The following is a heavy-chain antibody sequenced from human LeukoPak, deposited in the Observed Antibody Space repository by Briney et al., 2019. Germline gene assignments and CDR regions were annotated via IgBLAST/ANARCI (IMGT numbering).Heavy chain of an antibody. J-gene: IGHJ3*02. CDR3: AVAQLQLWPDAFDI. D-gene: IGHD5-18*01. V-gene: IGHV1-8*03. CDR2: MNPNSGNT. Sequence: GASVKVSCKASGYTFTSYDINWVRQATGQGLEWMGWMNPNSGNTGHAQKFQGRVTITRNTSISTAYMELSSLRSEDTAVYYCAVAQLQLWPDAFDIWGQGTMVTVSS. CDR1: GYTFTSYD.